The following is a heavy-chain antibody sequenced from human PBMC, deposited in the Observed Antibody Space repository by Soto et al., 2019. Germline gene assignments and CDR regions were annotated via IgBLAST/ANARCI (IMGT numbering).Heavy chain of an antibody. D-gene: IGHD6-6*01. CDR3: ARHGLRRQLVPQVDYYYYGMDV. Sequence: GESLKISCKGSEYSFTSYWIGWVRQMPGKGLEWMGIIYPGDSDTRYSPSFQGQGTISADKSISTAYLQWSSLKASDTAMYYCARHGLRRQLVPQVDYYYYGMDVWGQGTTVTVSS. V-gene: IGHV5-51*01. CDR2: IYPGDSDT. CDR1: EYSFTSYW. J-gene: IGHJ6*02.